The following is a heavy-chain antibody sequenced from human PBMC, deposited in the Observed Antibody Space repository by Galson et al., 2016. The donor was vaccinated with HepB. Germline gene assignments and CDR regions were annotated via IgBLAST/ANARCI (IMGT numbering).Heavy chain of an antibody. J-gene: IGHJ3*02. Sequence: SLRLSCAASGFPFSTYGMHWARQAPGKGLEWVAVIWYDESNQYYAHSVKGRFTISRDISKNTLYLQMNSLRAEDTALYYCARDAFPDDACDIWGQGTMVTVSS. CDR2: IWYDESNQ. CDR3: ARDAFPDDACDI. V-gene: IGHV3-33*01. D-gene: IGHD3-16*01. CDR1: GFPFSTYG.